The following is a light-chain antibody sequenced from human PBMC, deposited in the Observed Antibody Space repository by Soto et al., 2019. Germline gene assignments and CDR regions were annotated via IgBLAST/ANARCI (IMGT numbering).Light chain of an antibody. V-gene: IGLV3-21*02. CDR3: QVWDSSSDHYV. CDR1: KIGSKS. CDR2: DDS. J-gene: IGLJ1*01. Sequence: SYELAQSPSVSVAPGQTARITCGGNKIGSKSVHWYQQKPGQAPVLVVYDDSARPSGIPERFSGSNSGNTATLTISGAEAGDEADYYCQVWDSSSDHYVFGNGTKVTVL.